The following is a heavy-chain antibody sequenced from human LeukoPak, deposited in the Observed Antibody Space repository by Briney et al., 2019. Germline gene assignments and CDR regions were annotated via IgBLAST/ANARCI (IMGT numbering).Heavy chain of an antibody. Sequence: PGGSLRLSCAASGFTFSSYWMHWVRQAPGKGLVWVSRINSDGSSTSYADSVKGRFTISRDNAKNTLYLQMNSLRAEDTAVDYCARVPGGGSAAAGTLWFDPWGQGTLVTVSS. CDR1: GFTFSSYW. J-gene: IGHJ5*02. D-gene: IGHD6-13*01. CDR2: INSDGSST. CDR3: ARVPGGGSAAAGTLWFDP. V-gene: IGHV3-74*01.